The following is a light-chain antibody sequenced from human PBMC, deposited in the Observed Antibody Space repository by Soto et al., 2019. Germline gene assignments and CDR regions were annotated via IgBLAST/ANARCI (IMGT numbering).Light chain of an antibody. V-gene: IGKV3-20*01. J-gene: IGKJ4*01. CDR1: QSVTKNF. CDR2: DAS. CDR3: QQCSSSPLT. Sequence: EIVLTQSPGTLSLSPGERATLSCRASQSVTKNFVAWYQQKPGQAPRLLIDDASRRATGIPDRFSGSGSGTDFTLTISRLEPEDSAVYYCQQCSSSPLTFGGGTKVEIK.